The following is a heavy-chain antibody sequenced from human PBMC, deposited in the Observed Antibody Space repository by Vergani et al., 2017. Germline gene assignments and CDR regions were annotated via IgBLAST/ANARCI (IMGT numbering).Heavy chain of an antibody. CDR3: ARRGREYDVVSGNSPFDF. Sequence: QVTLKESGPVLVKPTETLTLTCTVSGFSLSSGRMGVSWIRQPPGKALQWLAQIFADDEKSYSPSLRSRLHISKDTSKRQVVLTITNVSPVDTATYYCARRGREYDVVSGNSPFDFWGPGTLVSVSS. D-gene: IGHD3-9*01. CDR2: IFADDEK. J-gene: IGHJ4*02. V-gene: IGHV2-26*01. CDR1: GFSLSSGRMG.